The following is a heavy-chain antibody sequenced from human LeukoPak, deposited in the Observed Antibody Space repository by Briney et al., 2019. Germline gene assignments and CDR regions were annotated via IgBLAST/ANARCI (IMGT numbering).Heavy chain of an antibody. D-gene: IGHD1-26*01. CDR1: GGSFSDYY. V-gene: IGHV4-34*01. CDR3: ARIEYSGPLDY. Sequence: SETLSLTCAVYGGSFSDYYWSWIRQPPGKGLEWIGEINHSGSTNYKPSLRSRVTISVDTSKNQFSLKLSSVTAADTAVYYCARIEYSGPLDYWGDGTLV. CDR2: INHSGST. J-gene: IGHJ4*01.